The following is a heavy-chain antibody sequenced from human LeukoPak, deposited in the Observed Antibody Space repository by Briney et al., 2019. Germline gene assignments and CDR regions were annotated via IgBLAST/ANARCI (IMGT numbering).Heavy chain of an antibody. V-gene: IGHV3-30*04. D-gene: IGHD4-17*01. Sequence: GGSLRLSCAASGFTFSSYAMHWVRQAPGKGLEWVAVISYDGSNKYYADSVKGRFTISRDNSKNTLYMQMTSLRAEDTAVYYCARDSYGDYGDFDYWGQGTLVTVSS. J-gene: IGHJ4*02. CDR3: ARDSYGDYGDFDY. CDR1: GFTFSSYA. CDR2: ISYDGSNK.